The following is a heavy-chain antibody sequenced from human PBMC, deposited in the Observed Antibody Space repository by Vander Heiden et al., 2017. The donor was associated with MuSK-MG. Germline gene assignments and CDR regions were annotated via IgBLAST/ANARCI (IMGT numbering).Heavy chain of an antibody. V-gene: IGHV4-39*01. CDR3: ARGIGVMAPLDY. CDR2: IYYSGST. J-gene: IGHJ4*02. D-gene: IGHD3-22*01. CDR1: GGSLSSSSYY. Sequence: QLQLQESGPGLVKPSETLSLTCTVPGGSLSSSSYYWGWIRQPPGKGLEWIGSIYYSGSTYYNPSLKSRVTISVDTSKNQFSLKLSSVTAADTAVYYCARGIGVMAPLDYWGQGTLVTVSS.